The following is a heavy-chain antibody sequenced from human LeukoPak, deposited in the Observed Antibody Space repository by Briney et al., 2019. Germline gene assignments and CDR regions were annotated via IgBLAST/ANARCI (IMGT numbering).Heavy chain of an antibody. CDR3: ARDPSWIRGLMDY. Sequence: PGGSLRLSCAASGFTFSSYWMHWVRQAPGKGLVWVSRINSDGSSTSYADSVKGRFTISRDNARNTLYLQMNSLRAEDTAVYYCARDPSWIRGLMDYWGQGTLVTVSS. CDR1: GFTFSSYW. V-gene: IGHV3-74*01. CDR2: INSDGSST. J-gene: IGHJ4*02. D-gene: IGHD5-18*01.